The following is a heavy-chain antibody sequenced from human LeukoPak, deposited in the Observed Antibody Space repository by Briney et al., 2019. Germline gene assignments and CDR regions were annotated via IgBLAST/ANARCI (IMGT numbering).Heavy chain of an antibody. CDR1: GFTFSNYA. Sequence: PGGSLRLSCAASGFTFSNYAMSWVRQAPGKGLEWVANIKQDGSEKYYVDSVKGRFTISRDNAKNSLYLQMNSLRAEDTAVYYCARLVVDTAMVAVLYYYYGMDVWGQGTTVTVSS. J-gene: IGHJ6*02. D-gene: IGHD5-18*01. V-gene: IGHV3-7*03. CDR3: ARLVVDTAMVAVLYYYYGMDV. CDR2: IKQDGSEK.